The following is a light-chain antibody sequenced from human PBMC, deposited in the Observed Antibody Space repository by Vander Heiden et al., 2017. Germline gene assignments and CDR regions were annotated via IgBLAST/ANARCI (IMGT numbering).Light chain of an antibody. CDR3: QTWGTGIVL. Sequence: QLVLTQSPSASASLGASVNLTCTLSSGHSHYAIAWHQQQQDKGPLYLMKLTADGSHTKGDGVPDRFSGSSSGAERYLTISSRQAEDEADYYCQTWGTGIVLFGGGTKLTVL. CDR2: LTADGSH. J-gene: IGLJ2*01. CDR1: SGHSHYA. V-gene: IGLV4-69*01.